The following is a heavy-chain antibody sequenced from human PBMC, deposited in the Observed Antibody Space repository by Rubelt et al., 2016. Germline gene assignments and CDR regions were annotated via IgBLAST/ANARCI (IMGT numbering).Heavy chain of an antibody. CDR1: GGSFSGYY. Sequence: QVQLQQWGAGLLKPSETLSLTCAVYGGSFSGYYWSWIRQPPGKGLEWIGEINHSGSTNYNPSLKGRVTISVDTSKNQFSLKLSSVTAADTAVYYCARGTVGATSGWFDPWGQGTLVTVSS. CDR3: ARGTVGATSGWFDP. J-gene: IGHJ5*02. CDR2: INHSGST. V-gene: IGHV4-34*01. D-gene: IGHD1-26*01.